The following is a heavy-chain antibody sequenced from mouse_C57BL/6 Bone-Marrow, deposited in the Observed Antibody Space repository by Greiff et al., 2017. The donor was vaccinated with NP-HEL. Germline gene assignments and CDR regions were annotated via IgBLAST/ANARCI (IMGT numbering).Heavy chain of an antibody. J-gene: IGHJ1*03. V-gene: IGHV1-54*01. CDR3: ALDDGYYRDFDV. D-gene: IGHD2-3*01. CDR1: GYAFTNYL. Sequence: VQLQQSGAELVRPGTSVKVSCKASGYAFTNYLIEWVKQRPGQGLEWIGVINPGSGGTNYNEKFKGKATLTADKSSSTAYMQLSSLTSEDSAVYFCALDDGYYRDFDVWGTGTTVTVSS. CDR2: INPGSGGT.